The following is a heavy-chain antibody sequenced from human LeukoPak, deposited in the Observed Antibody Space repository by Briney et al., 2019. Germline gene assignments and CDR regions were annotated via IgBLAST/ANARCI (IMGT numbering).Heavy chain of an antibody. CDR2: ISGSGGST. J-gene: IGHJ4*02. CDR3: AKTLRFGELLSAFDY. Sequence: PGGSLRLSCAASGFTFNGYAMSWVRQSPGKGLEWVSVISGSGGSTYYADSVKGRFTISRGNSRNTLFLQMNSLRAEDTAVYSCAKTLRFGELLSAFDYWGQGTLVTVSS. CDR1: GFTFNGYA. D-gene: IGHD3-10*01. V-gene: IGHV3-23*01.